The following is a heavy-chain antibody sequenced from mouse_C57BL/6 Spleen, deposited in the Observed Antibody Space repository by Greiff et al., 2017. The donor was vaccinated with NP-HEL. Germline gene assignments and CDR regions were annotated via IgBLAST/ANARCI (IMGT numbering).Heavy chain of an antibody. Sequence: EVKLVESGGGLVKPGGSLKLSCAASGFTFSDYGMHWVRQAPEKGLEWVAYISSGSSTIYYADTVKGRFTISRDNAKNTLFLQMTSLRSEDTAMYYCARGGYGSSYAMDYWGQGTSVTVSS. J-gene: IGHJ4*01. V-gene: IGHV5-17*01. CDR1: GFTFSDYG. D-gene: IGHD1-1*01. CDR2: ISSGSSTI. CDR3: ARGGYGSSYAMDY.